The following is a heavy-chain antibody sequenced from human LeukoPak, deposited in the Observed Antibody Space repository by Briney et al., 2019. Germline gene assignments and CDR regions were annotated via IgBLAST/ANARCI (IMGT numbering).Heavy chain of an antibody. D-gene: IGHD3-10*01. V-gene: IGHV4-34*01. CDR2: INHSGST. CDR1: GGSFSGYY. Sequence: PSETLSLTCAVYGGSFSGYYWSWIRQPPGKGLEWIGEINHSGSTNYNPSLKSRVTISVDTSKNQFSLKLSSVTAADTAVYYCARSGYYGSGSYQPFDYWGQGTLVTVSS. J-gene: IGHJ4*02. CDR3: ARSGYYGSGSYQPFDY.